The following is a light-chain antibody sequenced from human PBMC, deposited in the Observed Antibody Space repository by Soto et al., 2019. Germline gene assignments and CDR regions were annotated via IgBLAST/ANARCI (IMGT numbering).Light chain of an antibody. CDR1: QSVNSN. J-gene: IGKJ2*01. CDR3: QQYNNWPYT. Sequence: EIVMTQSPATLSVSPGERAALSCRASQSVNSNFAWYQQKPGQAPRLLIYGASTRATDIPARFSGSGSGTEFTPTISSLQSEDFAVYYCQQYNNWPYTFGQGTKLEIK. CDR2: GAS. V-gene: IGKV3-15*01.